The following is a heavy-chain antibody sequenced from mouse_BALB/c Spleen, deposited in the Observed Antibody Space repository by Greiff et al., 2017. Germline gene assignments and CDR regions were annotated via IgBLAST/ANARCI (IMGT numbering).Heavy chain of an antibody. CDR3: ARGLLYAMDY. D-gene: IGHD3-1*01. V-gene: IGHV1S56*01. CDR1: GENFTSYD. J-gene: IGHJ4*01. CDR2: IFPGEGST. Sequence: QVQLQQSGAELVKPGASVQLSCKASGENFTSYDIKGVRQRPEQGVERIGWIFPGEGSTPYNERFKGKAKLTTDKSPSKAYMQLSRLTSEDSAVFFCARGLLYAMDYWGQGSSVTGSS.